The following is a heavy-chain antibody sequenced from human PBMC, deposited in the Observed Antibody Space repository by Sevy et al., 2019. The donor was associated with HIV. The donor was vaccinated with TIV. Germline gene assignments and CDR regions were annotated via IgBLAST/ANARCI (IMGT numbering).Heavy chain of an antibody. CDR1: GYSISSGYY. CDR2: IYESGRT. V-gene: IGHV4-38-2*01. Sequence: SETLSLTCAVSGYSISSGYYWGWIRQSPGKGLEWIGSIYESGRTFYNPSLESRVTMSVDTSKNQFSLKLNSMTAADTAVYYCARLRDILVIPAGGYFDYWDQGTLVTVSS. J-gene: IGHJ4*02. D-gene: IGHD2-2*01. CDR3: ARLRDILVIPAGGYFDY.